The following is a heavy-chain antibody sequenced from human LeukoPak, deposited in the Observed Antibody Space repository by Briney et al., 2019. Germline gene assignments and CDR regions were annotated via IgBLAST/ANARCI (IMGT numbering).Heavy chain of an antibody. CDR2: INPNSGGT. D-gene: IGHD3-10*01. CDR3: ARDGYYGSGSYYKYNWFDP. J-gene: IGHJ5*02. V-gene: IGHV1-2*02. Sequence: ASVKVSCKASGYTFTGYYMHWVRQAPGQGLEWMGWINPNSGGTNYAQKFQGRVTMTRDTSTSTVYMELSSLRSEDTAVYYCARDGYYGSGSYYKYNWFDPWGQGTLVTVSS. CDR1: GYTFTGYY.